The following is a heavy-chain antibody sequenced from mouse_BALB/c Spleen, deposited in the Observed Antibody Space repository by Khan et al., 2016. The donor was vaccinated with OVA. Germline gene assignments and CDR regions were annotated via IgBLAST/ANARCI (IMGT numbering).Heavy chain of an antibody. Sequence: EVQRVESGGDLVKPGGSLKLSCVASGFTFSTYGMSWVRQAPDKRLEWVATVSTGGTYTYYPDSVKGRFTISRDNAKNTLYLQMSGLRSEDTATFFCTRLAYYYDSEGFAYWGQGTLVTVS. D-gene: IGHD1-1*01. CDR2: VSTGGTYT. CDR3: TRLAYYYDSEGFAY. CDR1: GFTFSTYG. J-gene: IGHJ3*01. V-gene: IGHV5-6*01.